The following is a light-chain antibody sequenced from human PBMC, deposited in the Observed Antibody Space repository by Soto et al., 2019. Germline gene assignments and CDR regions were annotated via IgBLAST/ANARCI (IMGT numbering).Light chain of an antibody. CDR3: QVWDSSSDRSYV. CDR2: DDR. CDR1: NIGGKS. V-gene: IGLV3-21*02. J-gene: IGLJ1*01. Sequence: SYELTQPPSVSVAPGQTARITCGGNNIGGKSVHWYQQKPGQAPLLGVYDDRDRPSGIPERFSGSNSGNTATLTISSVEAGDEADYYCQVWDSSSDRSYVFGTGTKVTVL.